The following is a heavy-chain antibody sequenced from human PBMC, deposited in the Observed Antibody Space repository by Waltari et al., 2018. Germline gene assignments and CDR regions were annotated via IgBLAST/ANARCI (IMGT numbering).Heavy chain of an antibody. CDR2: IYYSGST. Sequence: QLQLQESGPGLVKPSETLSLTCTVSGGSISSSSYYWGWIRQPPGKGLEWIGSIYYSGSTYYNPSLKSRVTISVDTSKNQFSLKLSSVTAADTAVYYCVAQRAGMRLLDYWGQGTLVTVSS. CDR3: VAQRAGMRLLDY. D-gene: IGHD6-19*01. V-gene: IGHV4-39*01. CDR1: GGSISSSSYY. J-gene: IGHJ4*02.